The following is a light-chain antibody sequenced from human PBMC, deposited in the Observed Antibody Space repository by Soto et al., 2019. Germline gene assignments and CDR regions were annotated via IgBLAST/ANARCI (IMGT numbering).Light chain of an antibody. J-gene: IGKJ4*01. CDR3: QQYGSSHLT. CDR2: AAS. CDR1: QSVRSNY. V-gene: IGKV3-20*01. Sequence: EMVLTQSPDTLSLSPGERATLSCRASQSVRSNYLAWYQQKPGQAPRFLIYAASSRATGIPDRFSGSGSGTDFTLTISRLEPEDFAVYYCQQYGSSHLTFGGGTKVESK.